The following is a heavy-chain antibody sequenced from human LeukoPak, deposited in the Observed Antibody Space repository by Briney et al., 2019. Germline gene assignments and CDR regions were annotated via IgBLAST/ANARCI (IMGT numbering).Heavy chain of an antibody. V-gene: IGHV3-74*01. J-gene: IGHJ6*02. Sequence: PGGSLRLSCAASGFTFSSYWMHWARQAPGKGLVWVSRINSDGSSTSYADSVKGRFTISRDNAKNTLYLQMNSLRAEDTAVYYCARADYGGNEVYYGMDVWGQGTTVTVSS. CDR3: ARADYGGNEVYYGMDV. CDR1: GFTFSSYW. CDR2: INSDGSST. D-gene: IGHD4-23*01.